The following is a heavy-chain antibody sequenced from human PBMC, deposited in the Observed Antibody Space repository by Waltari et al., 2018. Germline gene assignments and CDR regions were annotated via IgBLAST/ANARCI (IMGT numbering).Heavy chain of an antibody. CDR2: IIPILGIA. CDR3: ARSIVGATFSSGRKYGMDV. J-gene: IGHJ6*02. Sequence: MGGIIPILGIANYAQKFQGRVTITADKSTSTAYMELSSLRSEDTAVYYCARSIVGATFSSGRKYGMDVWGQGTTVTVSS. V-gene: IGHV1-69*10. D-gene: IGHD1-26*01.